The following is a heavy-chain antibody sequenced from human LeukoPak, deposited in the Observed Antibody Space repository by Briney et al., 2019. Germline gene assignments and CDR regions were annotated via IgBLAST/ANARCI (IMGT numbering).Heavy chain of an antibody. CDR3: ARAPWGDGYEYFDY. D-gene: IGHD5-12*01. V-gene: IGHV4-30-2*01. Sequence: PSETLSLTCAVSGGSISSGGYSWSWIRQPPGKGLEWIGYIYHSGSTYYNPSLKSRVTISVDRSKNQFSLKLSSVTAADTAVYYCARAPWGDGYEYFDYWGQGTLVTVSS. CDR1: GGSISSGGYS. J-gene: IGHJ4*02. CDR2: IYHSGST.